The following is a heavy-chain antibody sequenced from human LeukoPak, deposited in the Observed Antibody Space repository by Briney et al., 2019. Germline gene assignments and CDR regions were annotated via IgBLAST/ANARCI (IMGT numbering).Heavy chain of an antibody. CDR3: ARGGIYYYYYYMDV. Sequence: SETLSLTCTVSGGSISSGNYYWSWIRQPAGKGLEWIGRIYTSGSTNYNPSLTSRVTMSVDTSKNQYSLKLSSATAADTAVYYCARGGIYYYYYYMDVWGKGTTVTISS. CDR2: IYTSGST. J-gene: IGHJ6*03. CDR1: GGSISSGNYY. V-gene: IGHV4-61*02.